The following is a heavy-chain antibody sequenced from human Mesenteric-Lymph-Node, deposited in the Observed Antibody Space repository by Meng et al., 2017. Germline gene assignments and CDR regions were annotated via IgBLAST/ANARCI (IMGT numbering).Heavy chain of an antibody. V-gene: IGHV1-8*01. J-gene: IGHJ6*02. CDR1: GYTFTSYD. CDR2: MNPNSGNT. CDR3: ACTVTYYYYYGMDV. Sequence: ASVKVSCKASGYTFTSYDINWVRQATGQGLEWMGWMNPNSGNTGYAQKFQGRVTMTRNTSISTAYMELSSLRSEDTAVYYCACTVTYYYYYGMDVWGQATTVTVSS. D-gene: IGHD4-17*01.